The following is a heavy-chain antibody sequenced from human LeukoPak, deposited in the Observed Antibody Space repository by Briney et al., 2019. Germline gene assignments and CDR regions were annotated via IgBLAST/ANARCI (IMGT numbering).Heavy chain of an antibody. J-gene: IGHJ4*02. Sequence: ASVKVSCKASGYTFTSYGISWVRQAPGQGLEWMGWISAYNGNTNYAQKLRGRVTMTTDTSTSTAYMELRSLRSDDTAVYYCARAVSGFWSGYYLYYFDYWGQGTLVTVSS. CDR3: ARAVSGFWSGYYLYYFDY. V-gene: IGHV1-18*01. D-gene: IGHD3-3*01. CDR2: ISAYNGNT. CDR1: GYTFTSYG.